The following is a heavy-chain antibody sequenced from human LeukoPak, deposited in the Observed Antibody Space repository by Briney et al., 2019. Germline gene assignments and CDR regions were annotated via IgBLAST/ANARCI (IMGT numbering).Heavy chain of an antibody. V-gene: IGHV4-39*01. J-gene: IGHJ4*02. CDR2: LYYSGRT. CDR3: EKYGRDSSLVHFDY. Sequence: SETLSLTCTVSGGSISSNSYYWGWIRQPPGKGLEWIGSLYYSGRTYYSPSLKSRGTIYVDTSKNQFSLKLSSVPAADTAVYDFEKYGRDSSLVHFDYWGQGTLVTVSS. D-gene: IGHD2-15*01. CDR1: GGSISSNSYY.